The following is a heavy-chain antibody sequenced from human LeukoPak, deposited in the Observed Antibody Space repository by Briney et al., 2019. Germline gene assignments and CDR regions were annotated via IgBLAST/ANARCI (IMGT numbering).Heavy chain of an antibody. V-gene: IGHV4-39*01. Sequence: SETLSLTCTISGGSISTSSYYWGWIRQPPGKGLEWIGSIFYSGSTYYNPSLKSRVTISVDTSKNQFSLSLSSVTAADTAVYYCARPATVTTSFWYFDLWGRGTLVTVSS. J-gene: IGHJ2*01. CDR1: GGSISTSSYY. D-gene: IGHD4-17*01. CDR3: ARPATVTTSFWYFDL. CDR2: IFYSGST.